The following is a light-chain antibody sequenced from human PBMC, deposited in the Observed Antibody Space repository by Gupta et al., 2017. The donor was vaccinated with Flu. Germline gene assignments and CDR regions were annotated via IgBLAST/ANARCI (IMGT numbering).Light chain of an antibody. Sequence: SYELTQPPSVSVSPGQTASITCSGDELGDKYICWYRLKPGQSPVLVIYQNTKRPSGIPERFSGSNSGNTATLTISGTQAMDEADYYFQAWNSRIFGGGTKLTVL. CDR3: QAWNSRI. J-gene: IGLJ2*01. V-gene: IGLV3-1*01. CDR2: QNT. CDR1: ELGDKY.